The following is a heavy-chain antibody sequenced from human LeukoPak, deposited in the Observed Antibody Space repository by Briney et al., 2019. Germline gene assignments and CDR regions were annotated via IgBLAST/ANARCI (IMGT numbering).Heavy chain of an antibody. J-gene: IGHJ4*02. CDR3: ARDLGNGDYVFDH. D-gene: IGHD4-17*01. V-gene: IGHV3-7*01. CDR2: IKQDGSEK. Sequence: GESLRLSCEASGFTFSSYWMSWVRQAPGKGLEWVANIKQDGSEKYCVDSVKGRFTISRDNAKNSLYMEMNSLRAEDTAVYYCARDLGNGDYVFDHWGQGTLVTVSP. CDR1: GFTFSSYW.